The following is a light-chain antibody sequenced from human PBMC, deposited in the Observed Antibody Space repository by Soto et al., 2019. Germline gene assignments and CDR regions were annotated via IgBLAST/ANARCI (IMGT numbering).Light chain of an antibody. CDR1: QSVTDF. Sequence: EIVLTQSPVTLSLSPGERATLSCRASQSVTDFLAWYQQKPGQAPRLLIYDASNRATGIPARFSGSGSGTEFTLTISSLQPDDFATYYCQHYNSYSEAFGQGTKVDIK. J-gene: IGKJ1*01. CDR3: QHYNSYSEA. V-gene: IGKV3-11*01. CDR2: DAS.